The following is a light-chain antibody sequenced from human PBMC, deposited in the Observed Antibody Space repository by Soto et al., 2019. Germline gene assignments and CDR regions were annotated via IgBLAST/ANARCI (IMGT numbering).Light chain of an antibody. Sequence: QSVLTQSPSASASLGASVKLTCTLSSGHSTYAIAWHQQQPEKGPRYLMKVNSDGSLIKGDGNPHRCSGSSSGAERYLTISSLQPEDEANYYCQTWGTGIQVFGGETKLTVL. J-gene: IGLJ3*02. CDR3: QTWGTGIQV. V-gene: IGLV4-69*01. CDR1: SGHSTYA. CDR2: VNSDGSL.